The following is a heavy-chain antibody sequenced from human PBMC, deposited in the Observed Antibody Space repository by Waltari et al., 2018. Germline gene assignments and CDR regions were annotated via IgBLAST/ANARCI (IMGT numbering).Heavy chain of an antibody. J-gene: IGHJ2*01. Sequence: QVQLQESGPGLVKPSETLSLTCAVSGYSISSGYYWGWIRQPPGKGLEWIGSIYHSGSTYYNPSLKSRVTISEDTSKNQFSLKLSSVTAADTAVYYCARHGRIAARPWYFDLWGRGTLVTVSS. V-gene: IGHV4-38-2*01. CDR1: GYSISSGYY. CDR3: ARHGRIAARPWYFDL. CDR2: IYHSGST. D-gene: IGHD6-6*01.